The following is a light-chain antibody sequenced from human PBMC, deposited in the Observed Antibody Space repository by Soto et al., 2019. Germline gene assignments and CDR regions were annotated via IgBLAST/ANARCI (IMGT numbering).Light chain of an antibody. V-gene: IGLV2-8*01. CDR3: TSCTSNYDVI. J-gene: IGLJ2*01. CDR2: EVF. Sequence: SALTQPPSASGYPGQSGTIACTGTSNDVGNCDYVSGYQQRPGKAPKRVIYEVFKRHSGVPHRCSGAKSGNTASLTVSGLQAEDEADYYCTSCTSNYDVIFGGGTKVTVL. CDR1: SNDVGNCDY.